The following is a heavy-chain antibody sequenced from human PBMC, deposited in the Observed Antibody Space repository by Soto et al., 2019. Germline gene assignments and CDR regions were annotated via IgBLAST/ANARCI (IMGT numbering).Heavy chain of an antibody. D-gene: IGHD6-19*01. V-gene: IGHV3-7*01. CDR3: ARDLEQWLADAFDI. Sequence: GGSLRLSCAASGFTFSSYWMSWVRQAPGKGLEWVANIKQDGSEKYYVDSVKGRFTISRDNAKNSLYLQMNSLRAEDTAVYYCARDLEQWLADAFDIWGQGTMVTVSS. CDR1: GFTFSSYW. CDR2: IKQDGSEK. J-gene: IGHJ3*02.